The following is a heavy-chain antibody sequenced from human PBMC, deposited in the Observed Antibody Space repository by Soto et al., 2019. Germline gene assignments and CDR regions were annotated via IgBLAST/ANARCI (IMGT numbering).Heavy chain of an antibody. D-gene: IGHD3-3*01. J-gene: IGHJ3*02. Sequence: ASVKVSCKVSGYTLTELSMHWVRQAPGKGLEWMGGFDPEDGETIYAQKFQGRVTMTEDTSTDTAHMELSSLRSEDTAVYYCATYTIFGVVYDAFDIWGQGTMVTVS. CDR3: ATYTIFGVVYDAFDI. CDR2: FDPEDGET. V-gene: IGHV1-24*01. CDR1: GYTLTELS.